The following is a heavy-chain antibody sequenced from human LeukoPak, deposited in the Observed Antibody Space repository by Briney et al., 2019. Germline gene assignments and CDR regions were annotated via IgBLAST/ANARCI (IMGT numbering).Heavy chain of an antibody. V-gene: IGHV3-23*01. CDR1: GFTFSSYA. J-gene: IGHJ3*02. CDR3: AKDHFHCSSTSCYDDAFDI. D-gene: IGHD2-2*01. CDR2: ISGSGGST. Sequence: GGSLRLFCAASGFTFSSYAMSWVRQAPGKGLEWVSAISGSGGSTYYADSVKGRFTISRDNSKNTLYLQINSLRAEDTAVYYCAKDHFHCSSTSCYDDAFDIWGQGTMVTVSS.